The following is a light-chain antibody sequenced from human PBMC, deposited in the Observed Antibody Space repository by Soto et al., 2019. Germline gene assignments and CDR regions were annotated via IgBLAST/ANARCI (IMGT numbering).Light chain of an antibody. CDR1: SSNLGSNY. J-gene: IGLJ2*01. CDR3: GGWDDSLSGTV. Sequence: QAVLTQPPSASGTLGQSVNSSCAGSSSNLGSNYVYWYRQFPGTAPKLLIQRNNQRPSGVPARFSGSKSGTSASLAICGLRSEDEADYYCGGWDDSLSGTVFGGGTKVTVL. V-gene: IGLV1-47*01. CDR2: RNN.